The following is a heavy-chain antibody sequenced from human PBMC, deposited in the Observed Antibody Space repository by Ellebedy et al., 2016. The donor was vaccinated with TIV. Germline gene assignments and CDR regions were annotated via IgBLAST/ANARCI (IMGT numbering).Heavy chain of an antibody. D-gene: IGHD3-22*01. CDR3: ATEGNYDSSGGY. V-gene: IGHV1-24*01. CDR1: GYTLTELS. Sequence: ASVKVSCXVSGYTLTELSMHWVRQPPGKGLEWMGGFDPEDGETIYAQKFQGRVTMTEDTSTDTAYMERSSLRSEDTAVYYCATEGNYDSSGGYWGQGTLVTVSS. J-gene: IGHJ4*02. CDR2: FDPEDGET.